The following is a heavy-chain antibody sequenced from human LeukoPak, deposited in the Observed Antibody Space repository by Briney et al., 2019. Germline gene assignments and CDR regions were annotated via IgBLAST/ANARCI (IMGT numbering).Heavy chain of an antibody. Sequence: GESLKISCKGSGYSFTSYWIGWVRQMPGKSLEWMGIIYPGDSDTRYSPSFQGQVTISADKSISTAYLQWSSLKASDTAMYYCARRSGNFQADYNFDYWGQGTLVTVSS. CDR2: IYPGDSDT. CDR3: ARRSGNFQADYNFDY. V-gene: IGHV5-51*01. D-gene: IGHD1-26*01. CDR1: GYSFTSYW. J-gene: IGHJ4*02.